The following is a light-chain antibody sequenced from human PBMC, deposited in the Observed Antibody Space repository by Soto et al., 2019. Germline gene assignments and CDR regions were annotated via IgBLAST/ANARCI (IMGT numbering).Light chain of an antibody. CDR2: GAS. CDR1: QSVSNNY. J-gene: IGKJ2*01. V-gene: IGKV3-20*01. Sequence: EIVLTQSPGTLSLSPGERATLSCRASQSVSNNYLAWYQQKPGQAPRLLIYGASNRATGIPDRFSGSGSGTDFTLTISRLEPEDFAVYYCQQYDSFGQGTKVDIK. CDR3: QQYDS.